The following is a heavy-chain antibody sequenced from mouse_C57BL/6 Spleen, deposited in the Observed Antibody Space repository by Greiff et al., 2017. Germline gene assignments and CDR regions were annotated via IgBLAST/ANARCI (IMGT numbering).Heavy chain of an antibody. Sequence: VQVVESGAELVKPGASVKLSCKASGYTFTEYTIHWVKQRSGQGLEWIGWFYPGSGSIKYNEKFKDKATLTADKSSSTVYMELSRLTSEDSAVYFCARHEGQRGAMDYWGQGTSVTVSS. CDR2: FYPGSGSI. CDR3: ARHEGQRGAMDY. V-gene: IGHV1-62-2*01. J-gene: IGHJ4*01. CDR1: GYTFTEYT.